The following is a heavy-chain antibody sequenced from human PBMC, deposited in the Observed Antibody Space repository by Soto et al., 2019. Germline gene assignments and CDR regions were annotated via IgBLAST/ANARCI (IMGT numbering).Heavy chain of an antibody. D-gene: IGHD3-9*01. Sequence: QVQLVESGGGVVQPGRSLRLSCAASGFTFSSYGMHWVRQAPGKGLEWVAVIWYDGSNKYYADSVKGRFTISRDNSKNTLYPQMNSLRAEDTAVYYCARDDVLRYFDWLLGLDYWGQGTLVTVSS. V-gene: IGHV3-33*01. J-gene: IGHJ4*02. CDR1: GFTFSSYG. CDR2: IWYDGSNK. CDR3: ARDDVLRYFDWLLGLDY.